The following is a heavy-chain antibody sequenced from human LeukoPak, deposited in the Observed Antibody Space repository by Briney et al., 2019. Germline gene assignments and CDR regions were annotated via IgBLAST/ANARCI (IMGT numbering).Heavy chain of an antibody. CDR3: TTDLPRGVISSYYFDY. V-gene: IGHV3-23*01. Sequence: PGGSLRLSCAASGFTFSTYAMSWVRQAPGKGLEWVSAISTTGVGKYYADSVKGRFTISRDNSKNTLYLQMNSLKTEDTAVYYCTTDLPRGVISSYYFDYWGQGTLVTVSS. CDR1: GFTFSTYA. J-gene: IGHJ4*02. D-gene: IGHD3-10*01. CDR2: ISTTGVGK.